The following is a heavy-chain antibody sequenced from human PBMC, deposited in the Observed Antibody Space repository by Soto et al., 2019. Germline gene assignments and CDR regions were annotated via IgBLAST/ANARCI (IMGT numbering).Heavy chain of an antibody. CDR1: GFIFNKFA. CDR3: AKDPNTDYVGAFEF. J-gene: IGHJ3*01. CDR2: IRGSGGTT. Sequence: GGSLRLSCAASGFIFNKFAMSWVRQVPGRGLEGISGIRGSGGTTYYADSVKGRFTISRDNSKNTLYLQMNSLRAEDTAVYYCAKDPNTDYVGAFEFWGHGTMVTVSS. D-gene: IGHD3-10*02. V-gene: IGHV3-23*01.